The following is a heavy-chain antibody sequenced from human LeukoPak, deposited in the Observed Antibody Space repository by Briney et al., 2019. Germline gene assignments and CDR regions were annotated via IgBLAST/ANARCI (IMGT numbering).Heavy chain of an antibody. J-gene: IGHJ4*02. CDR1: GFTFSSYA. Sequence: PTGGSLRLSCAASGFTFSSYAMSWVRQSPGKGLEWVSAIDGSGVSTYYADSVKGRFTISRDNSKDTLYLQMYSLRAEDTALYYCANAYSSSWYTFWGQGTLVSVSS. CDR2: IDGSGVST. V-gene: IGHV3-23*01. D-gene: IGHD6-13*01. CDR3: ANAYSSSWYTF.